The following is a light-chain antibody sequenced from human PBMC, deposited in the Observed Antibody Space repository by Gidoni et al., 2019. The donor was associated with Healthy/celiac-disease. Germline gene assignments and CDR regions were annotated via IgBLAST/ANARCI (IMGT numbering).Light chain of an antibody. CDR1: NIGSKS. J-gene: IGLJ1*01. Sequence: LTQPPSVSVAPGQTARITCGGNNIGSKSVHWYQQKPGQAPVLVVYDDGDRPSGIPERFSGSNSGNTATLTISRVEAGDEADYYCQVWDSSSDHPGVFGTGTKVTVL. CDR3: QVWDSSSDHPGV. V-gene: IGLV3-21*02. CDR2: DDG.